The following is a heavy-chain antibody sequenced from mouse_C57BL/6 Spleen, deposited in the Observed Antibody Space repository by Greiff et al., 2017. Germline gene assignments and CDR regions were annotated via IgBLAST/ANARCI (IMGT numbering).Heavy chain of an antibody. D-gene: IGHD1-1*01. V-gene: IGHV1-7*01. Sequence: QVQLQQSGAELAKPGASVKLSCKASGYTFTSYWMHWVKQRPGQGLEWIGYINPSSGYTKYNQKFKDKATLTADKSSSTAYMQLSSLTYEDSAVYYCARWYYGSSYGFAYWGQGTLVTVSA. J-gene: IGHJ3*01. CDR3: ARWYYGSSYGFAY. CDR2: INPSSGYT. CDR1: GYTFTSYW.